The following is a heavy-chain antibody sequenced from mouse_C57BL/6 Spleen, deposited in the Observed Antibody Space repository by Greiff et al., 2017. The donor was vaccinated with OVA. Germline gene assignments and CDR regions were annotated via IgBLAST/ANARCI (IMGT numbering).Heavy chain of an antibody. J-gene: IGHJ4*01. D-gene: IGHD1-1*01. CDR2: IHPSDSDT. CDR1: GYTFTSYW. V-gene: IGHV1-74*01. CDR3: AIAYYYGSSYAMDY. Sequence: QVQLKQPGAELVKPGASVKVSCKASGYTFTSYWMHWVKQRPGQGLEWIGRIHPSDSDTNYNQKFKGKATLTVDKSSSTAYMQLSSLTSEDSAVYYCAIAYYYGSSYAMDYWGQGTSVTVSS.